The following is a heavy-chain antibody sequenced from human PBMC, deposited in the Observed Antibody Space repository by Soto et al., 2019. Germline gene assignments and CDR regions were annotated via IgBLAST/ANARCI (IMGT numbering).Heavy chain of an antibody. CDR1: GFSVTTFG. Sequence: QAQLVESGGGVVQPGRSLRLSCAATGFSVTTFGMQWVRQAPGKGLEWVARLTHEGSTSFHADSVKGRFTISRDTSKNTLYLQMNSLRPEDTAVYYCAGIADYWGQGTLVAVSS. J-gene: IGHJ4*02. CDR3: AGIADY. V-gene: IGHV3-30*05. CDR2: LTHEGSTS. D-gene: IGHD1-20*01.